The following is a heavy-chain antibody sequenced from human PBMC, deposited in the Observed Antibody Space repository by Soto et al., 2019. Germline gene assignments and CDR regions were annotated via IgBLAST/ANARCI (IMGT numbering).Heavy chain of an antibody. D-gene: IGHD3-16*01. CDR3: ARGFGRSHFDY. CDR1: GGSISSRDSY. CDR2: FHYSGST. J-gene: IGHJ4*02. Sequence: SETLSLACTVSGGSISSRDSYWGWIRQPAGKGLEWIGSFHYSGSTYYNPSLKSRVTISVDTSKNQLSLRVTSVTAADTAVYYCARGFGRSHFDYWGQGTLVTVSS. V-gene: IGHV4-39*01.